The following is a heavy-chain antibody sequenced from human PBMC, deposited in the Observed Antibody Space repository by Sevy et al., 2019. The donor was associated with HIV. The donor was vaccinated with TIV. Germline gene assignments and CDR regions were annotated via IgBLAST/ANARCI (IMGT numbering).Heavy chain of an antibody. J-gene: IGHJ6*02. Sequence: GGSLRLSCSASGFTVSGVHMTWVRQASGKGLEWVSVIYDGGSTYYADSVKGRFIIPSDNSKNTLYLQMNSLRVEDTAVYYCARWYFKMDVWGQGATVTVSS. CDR1: GFTVSGVH. V-gene: IGHV3-53*01. D-gene: IGHD6-13*01. CDR2: IYDGGST. CDR3: ARWYFKMDV.